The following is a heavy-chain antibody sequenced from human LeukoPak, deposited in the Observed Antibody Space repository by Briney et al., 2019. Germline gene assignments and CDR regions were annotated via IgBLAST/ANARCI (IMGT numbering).Heavy chain of an antibody. V-gene: IGHV3-21*01. CDR3: AGNTVVVPAAMDAFDI. J-gene: IGHJ3*02. CDR2: ISSSSTYI. Sequence: PGGSLRLSCAASGFTFSSYNMNWVRQAPGKGLEWVSSISSSSTYIYYADSVKGRFTISRDNAKNSLFLQMNSLRAEDTAVYYCAGNTVVVPAAMDAFDIWGQGTMVTVSS. CDR1: GFTFSSYN. D-gene: IGHD2-2*01.